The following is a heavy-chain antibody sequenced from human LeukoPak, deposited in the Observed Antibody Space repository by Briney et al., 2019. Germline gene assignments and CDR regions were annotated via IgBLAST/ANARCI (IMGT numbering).Heavy chain of an antibody. CDR2: ISSSSSTI. CDR1: GFTFSSYS. J-gene: IGHJ4*02. D-gene: IGHD4-11*01. Sequence: GGSPRLSCAASGFTFSSYSMNWVRQAPGKGLEWVSYISSSSSTIYYADSVKGRFTISRDNAKNSLYLQMNSLRAEDTAVYYCARDMVGTVTRRWGQGTLVTVSS. CDR3: ARDMVGTVTRR. V-gene: IGHV3-48*01.